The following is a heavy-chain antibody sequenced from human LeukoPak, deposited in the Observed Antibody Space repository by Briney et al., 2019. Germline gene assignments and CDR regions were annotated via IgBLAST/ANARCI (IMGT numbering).Heavy chain of an antibody. Sequence: KASETLSLIHALDAPSISRRYSGSSIRQPPGKGLEWIGFFSHSVSTYYNPSLMSRVTISVDSSKNHFSLMLSSVTAADTAFYYCARIISNYYFDNWGRGTLVTVSS. D-gene: IGHD3-10*01. J-gene: IGHJ4*02. V-gene: IGHV4-38-2*01. CDR2: FSHSVST. CDR1: APSISRRYS. CDR3: ARIISNYYFDN.